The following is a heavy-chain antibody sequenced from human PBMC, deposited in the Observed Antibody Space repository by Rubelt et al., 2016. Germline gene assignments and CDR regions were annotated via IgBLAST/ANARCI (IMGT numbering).Heavy chain of an antibody. CDR1: GGSISSYY. J-gene: IGHJ3*02. CDR2: IYYSGST. D-gene: IGHD3-22*01. CDR3: ARDRPGYYYESSGYDDAFDI. V-gene: IGHV4-59*01. Sequence: QVQLQESGPGLVKPSETLSLTCTVSGGSISSYYWSWIRQPPGKGLEWIGYIYYSGSTNYNPSLKSRVTISVDTSKNQFSLKLSSVTAADTAVYYCARDRPGYYYESSGYDDAFDIRGQGTMVTVSS.